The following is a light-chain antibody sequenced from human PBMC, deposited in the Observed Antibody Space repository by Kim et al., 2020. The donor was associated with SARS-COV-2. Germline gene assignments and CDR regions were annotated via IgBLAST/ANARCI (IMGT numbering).Light chain of an antibody. CDR3: QQYNSYPWT. J-gene: IGKJ1*01. Sequence: DIQMTQSPSTLSASIGDRITITCRASQSISSWLAWYQQKPGKPPKLQIYKASSLESGVPSRFSGSASGTEFTLTISSLQPDDFATYYCQQYNSYPWTFGQRAKVDIK. CDR1: QSISSW. V-gene: IGKV1-5*03. CDR2: KAS.